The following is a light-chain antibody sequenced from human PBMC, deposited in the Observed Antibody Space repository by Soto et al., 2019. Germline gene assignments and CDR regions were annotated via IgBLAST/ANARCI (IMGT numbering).Light chain of an antibody. J-gene: IGKJ1*01. Sequence: DIQMTQSPYTLSASVGDRVTINCRASQSISTYLNWYQQKLGRAPTLLIYAASSLQSGVPSRFSGGGSGTDFTRTISRLQPEDVAMYFCQQCYSSPRTFGQGTKVEIK. CDR1: QSISTY. CDR3: QQCYSSPRT. V-gene: IGKV1-39*01. CDR2: AAS.